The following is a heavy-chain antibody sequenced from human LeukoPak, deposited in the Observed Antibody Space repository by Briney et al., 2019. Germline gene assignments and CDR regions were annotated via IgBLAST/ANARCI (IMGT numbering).Heavy chain of an antibody. CDR3: ARRYSSSWYDYYYYGMDV. D-gene: IGHD6-13*01. V-gene: IGHV1-8*01. CDR1: GYTFTSYD. Sequence: ASVKVSCKASGYTFTSYDINWVRQATGQGLEWMGWMNPNSGNTGYAQKFQGRVTMTRNTPISTAYMELSSLRSEDTAVYYCARRYSSSWYDYYYYGMDVWGPRDHGHRLL. CDR2: MNPNSGNT. J-gene: IGHJ6*01.